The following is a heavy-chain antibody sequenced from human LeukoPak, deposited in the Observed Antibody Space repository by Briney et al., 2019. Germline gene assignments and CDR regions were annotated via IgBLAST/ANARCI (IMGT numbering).Heavy chain of an antibody. V-gene: IGHV4-39*01. Sequence: KSSETLSLTCTVSGGSISTSNYYWGWIRQPPGKGLEWIGSIYYSGSTYYNPSLKSRFTISVDTSKNQFSPKLSSVTAADTAVYYCARLLRPLTAGNGWSRYFDYWGQGTLVTVSS. CDR1: GGSISTSNYY. CDR3: ARLLRPLTAGNGWSRYFDY. D-gene: IGHD6-19*01. CDR2: IYYSGST. J-gene: IGHJ4*02.